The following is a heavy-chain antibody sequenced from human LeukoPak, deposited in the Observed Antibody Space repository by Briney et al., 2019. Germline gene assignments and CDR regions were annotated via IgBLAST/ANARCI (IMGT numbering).Heavy chain of an antibody. D-gene: IGHD1-7*01. J-gene: IGHJ4*02. Sequence: PGGSLRLSCAASGFTFSSYGMSWVRQAPGKGLEWVSAISGSSGNTYYADSVKGRFTFSRDNSKNTLYLQMNSLKAEDTAVYYCASDYSPGTRHDNWNYLMDYWGQGTLVTVSS. CDR3: ASDYSPGTRHDNWNYLMDY. CDR1: GFTFSSYG. V-gene: IGHV3-23*01. CDR2: ISGSSGNT.